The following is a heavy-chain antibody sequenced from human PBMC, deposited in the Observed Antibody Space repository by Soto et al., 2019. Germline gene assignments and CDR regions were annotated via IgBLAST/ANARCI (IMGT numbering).Heavy chain of an antibody. D-gene: IGHD1-26*01. CDR2: MEPSTGRT. Sequence: QVQLVQSGAEVREPGASVKVSCKASGYSFTSLDINWVRHTAGQGLEWMGWMEPSTGRTGYAQKFQGRVTMTRDTCINTAYMELTTIITDDTAFYYCARGVSAGVDYWGQGTRVTVSS. CDR3: ARGVSAGVDY. V-gene: IGHV1-8*01. J-gene: IGHJ4*02. CDR1: GYSFTSLD.